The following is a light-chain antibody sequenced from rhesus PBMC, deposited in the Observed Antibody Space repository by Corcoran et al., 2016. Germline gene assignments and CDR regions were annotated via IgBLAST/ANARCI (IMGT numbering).Light chain of an antibody. CDR2: EAS. V-gene: IGKV1-21*01. CDR1: QGITND. Sequence: DIQMTQSPSSLSASVGDSVTITCRASQGITNDLAWYQQKPGETPKLLIYEASSLQSGIPSRFSGSGSGTDFTLTISRLQSEDFATYYCQHYYSAPWTFGQGTKVEIK. J-gene: IGKJ1*01. CDR3: QHYYSAPWT.